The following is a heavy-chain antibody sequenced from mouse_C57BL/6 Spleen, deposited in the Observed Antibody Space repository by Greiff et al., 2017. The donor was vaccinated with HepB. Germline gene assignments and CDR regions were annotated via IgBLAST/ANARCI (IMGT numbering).Heavy chain of an antibody. V-gene: IGHV1-26*01. J-gene: IGHJ4*01. Sequence: EVQLQQSGPELVKPGASVKISCKASGYTFTDYYMNWVKQSHGKSLEWIGDINPNNGGTSYNQKFKGKATLTVDKSSSTAYMELRSLTSEDSAVYYCAREGSPYAMDYWGQGTSVTVSS. CDR2: INPNNGGT. CDR1: GYTFTDYY. CDR3: AREGSPYAMDY.